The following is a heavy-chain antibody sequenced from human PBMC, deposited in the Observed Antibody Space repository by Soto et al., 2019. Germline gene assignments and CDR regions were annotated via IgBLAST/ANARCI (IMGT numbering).Heavy chain of an antibody. Sequence: ASVKVSCKTSGYTFTSYYMHWVRQAPGQGLEWMGIINPSGGSTTYAQKFQGRVTMTRDTSTSTVYMELSSLRSEDTAVYYCARALGQGIYDFWSGYFYGMDVWGQGTTVTVSS. CDR2: INPSGGST. V-gene: IGHV1-46*01. J-gene: IGHJ6*02. D-gene: IGHD3-3*01. CDR3: ARALGQGIYDFWSGYFYGMDV. CDR1: GYTFTSYY.